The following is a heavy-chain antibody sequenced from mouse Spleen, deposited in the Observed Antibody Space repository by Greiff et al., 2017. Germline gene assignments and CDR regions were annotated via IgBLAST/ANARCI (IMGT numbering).Heavy chain of an antibody. CDR2: ISSGGGNT. CDR3: ARHFIYGSTFYAMDY. V-gene: IGHV5-9*04. Sequence: EVNVVESGGGLVKRGGSLKLSCAASGFTFSSYAMSWVRQTPEKRLEWVATISSGGGNTYYPDSVKGRFTISRDNAKNTLYLQMSSLKSEDTAMYYCARHFIYGSTFYAMDYWGQGTSVTVSS. CDR1: GFTFSSYA. J-gene: IGHJ4*01. D-gene: IGHD1-1*01.